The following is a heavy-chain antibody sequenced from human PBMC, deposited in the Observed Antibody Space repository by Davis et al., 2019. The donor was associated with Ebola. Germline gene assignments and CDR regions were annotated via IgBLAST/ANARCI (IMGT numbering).Heavy chain of an antibody. D-gene: IGHD3-22*01. CDR3: ARESDYYDSSGYLPSY. V-gene: IGHV3-33*01. CDR2: IWYDGSNK. J-gene: IGHJ4*02. CDR1: GFTFSSYG. Sequence: GESLKISCAASGFTFSSYGMHWVRQAPGKGLEWVAVIWYDGSNKYYADSVKGRFTISRDNSKNTLYLQMNSLRAEDTAVYYCARESDYYDSSGYLPSYWGQGTLVTVSS.